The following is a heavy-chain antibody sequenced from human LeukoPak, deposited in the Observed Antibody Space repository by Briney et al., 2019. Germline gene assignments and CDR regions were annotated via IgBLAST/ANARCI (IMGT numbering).Heavy chain of an antibody. CDR1: GFTFSSYS. V-gene: IGHV3-21*01. CDR2: ISSSSSYI. Sequence: GGSLRFSCAASGFTFSSYSMNWVRQAPGKGLEWVSSISSSSSYIYYADSVKGRFTISRDNAKNSLYLQMNSLRAEDTAVYYCARAPITHYSNQYYFDYWGQGTLVTVSS. D-gene: IGHD4-4*01. J-gene: IGHJ4*02. CDR3: ARAPITHYSNQYYFDY.